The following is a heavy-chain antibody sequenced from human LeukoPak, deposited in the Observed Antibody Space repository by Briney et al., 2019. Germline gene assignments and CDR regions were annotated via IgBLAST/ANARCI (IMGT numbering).Heavy chain of an antibody. CDR3: ATGRLAAAGLGY. D-gene: IGHD6-13*01. CDR2: IIPIFGTA. CDR1: GGTFSSYA. V-gene: IGHV1-69*06. J-gene: IGHJ4*02. Sequence: SVKVSCKASGGTFSSYAISWVRQAPGQGLEWMGGIIPIFGTANYAQKFQGRVTMTEDTSTDTACMELSSLRSEDTAVYYCATGRLAAAGLGYWGQGTLVTVSS.